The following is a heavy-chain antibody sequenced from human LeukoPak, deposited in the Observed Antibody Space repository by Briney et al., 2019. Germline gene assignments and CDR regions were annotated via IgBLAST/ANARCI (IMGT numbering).Heavy chain of an antibody. CDR2: IYYSGCT. CDR1: GGSISSYY. CDR3: TRHGRYSSSPN. Sequence: SETLSLTCTVSGGSISSYYWSWIRQPPGKGLEWIGYIYYSGCTNYNPSLKSRVTISVDTSKNQFSLKLSSVTAADTAVYYCTRHGRYSSSPNWGQGTLVTVSS. D-gene: IGHD6-13*01. J-gene: IGHJ4*02. V-gene: IGHV4-59*08.